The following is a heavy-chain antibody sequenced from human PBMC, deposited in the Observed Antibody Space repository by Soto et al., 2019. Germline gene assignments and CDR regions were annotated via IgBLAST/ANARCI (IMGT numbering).Heavy chain of an antibody. V-gene: IGHV3-30*18. CDR2: ISYDGSNK. CDR1: GFTFSSYG. J-gene: IGHJ4*02. CDR3: AKDALGWELPYLTAPYFDY. Sequence: QVQLVESGGGVVQPGRSLRLSCAASGFTFSSYGMHWVRQAPGKGLEWVAVISYDGSNKYYADSVKGRFTISRDNSKNTLYLQMNSLRAEDTAVYYCAKDALGWELPYLTAPYFDYWGQGTLVTVSS. D-gene: IGHD1-26*01.